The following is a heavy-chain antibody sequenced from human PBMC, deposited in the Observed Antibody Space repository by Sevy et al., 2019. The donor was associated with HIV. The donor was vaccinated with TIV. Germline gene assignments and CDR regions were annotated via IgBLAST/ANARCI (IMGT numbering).Heavy chain of an antibody. Sequence: GGSLRLSCAASGFTFSSYEMNWVRQAPGKGLEWVSYISNSGTTISNSDSVKGRFTISRDNARNSLYLQMSSLRAEDTAVYYCARDLPPSATTVAHFDCWGQGTLVTVSS. CDR2: ISNSGTTI. J-gene: IGHJ4*02. CDR3: ARDLPPSATTVAHFDC. V-gene: IGHV3-48*03. CDR1: GFTFSSYE. D-gene: IGHD4-17*01.